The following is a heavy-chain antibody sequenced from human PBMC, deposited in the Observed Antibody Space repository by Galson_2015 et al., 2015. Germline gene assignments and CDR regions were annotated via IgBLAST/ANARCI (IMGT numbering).Heavy chain of an antibody. J-gene: IGHJ6*03. V-gene: IGHV4-34*01. D-gene: IGHD3-3*01. CDR2: IDHSGST. CDR1: GGSFNNYY. CDR3: ARGRPDFWSGSYHTPNHYYMDV. Sequence: SETLSLTCAVFGGSFNNYYWIWIRQPPGKGLEWIGKIDHSGSTNYNPSLKSRVTISLDTSNNQFSLNLISVTAADTAVYYCARGRPDFWSGSYHTPNHYYMDVWGKGSTVTVSS.